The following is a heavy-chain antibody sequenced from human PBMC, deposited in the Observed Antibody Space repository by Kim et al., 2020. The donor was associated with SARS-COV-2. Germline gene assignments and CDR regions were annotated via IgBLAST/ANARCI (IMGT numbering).Heavy chain of an antibody. V-gene: IGHV3-30*02. CDR3: TKDGDTFGFGFYYYEM. Sequence: GGSLRLSCETSGFTFSNFGMHWVRKAPGKGLEWVAYISYDGSRTDYVDSVQGRFTISRENSKSTVLLQMSSLRADDTAVYYCTKDGDTFGFGFYYYEM. CDR2: ISYDGSRT. D-gene: IGHD3-16*01. J-gene: IGHJ6*01. CDR1: GFTFSNFG.